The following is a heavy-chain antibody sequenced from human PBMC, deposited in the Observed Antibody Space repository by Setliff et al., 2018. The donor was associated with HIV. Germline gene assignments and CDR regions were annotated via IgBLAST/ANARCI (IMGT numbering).Heavy chain of an antibody. CDR1: GGSISSGDYY. J-gene: IGHJ4*02. CDR3: VRVDYGDYDFDY. CDR2: IYHSGST. V-gene: IGHV4-39*07. D-gene: IGHD4-17*01. Sequence: PSETLSLTCTASGGSISSGDYYWGWIRQPPGKGLAGIGSIYHSGSTYYNPSLKSRVTISVDTTKSQISLKLISVTAADTAVFYCVRVDYGDYDFDYWGQGTLVTVSS.